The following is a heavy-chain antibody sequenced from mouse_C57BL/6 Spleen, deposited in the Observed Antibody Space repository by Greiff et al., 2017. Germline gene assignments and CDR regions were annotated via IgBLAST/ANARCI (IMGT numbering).Heavy chain of an antibody. J-gene: IGHJ2*01. Sequence: EVNLVESGGGLVQPKGSLKLSCAASGFSFNTYAMNWVRQAPGKGLEWVARIRSKSNNYATYYADSVKDRFTISRDDSESMLYLQMNNLKTEDTAMYYCVRLGYSNYFDYWGQGTTLTVSS. D-gene: IGHD2-5*01. V-gene: IGHV10-1*01. CDR1: GFSFNTYA. CDR3: VRLGYSNYFDY. CDR2: IRSKSNNYAT.